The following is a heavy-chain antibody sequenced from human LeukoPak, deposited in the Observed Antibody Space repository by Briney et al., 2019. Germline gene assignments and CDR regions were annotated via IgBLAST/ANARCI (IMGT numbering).Heavy chain of an antibody. J-gene: IGHJ4*02. D-gene: IGHD3-16*01. Sequence: GGSLRLSCAASGLTFSSYGMHWVRQAPGKGLEWVAFIRYDGSNKYYADSVKGRFTISRDNAKNSLYLQMNSLRAEDTAVYYCARAVPHYDTVAFAFDYWGQGTLVTVSS. CDR3: ARAVPHYDTVAFAFDY. V-gene: IGHV3-30*02. CDR2: IRYDGSNK. CDR1: GLTFSSYG.